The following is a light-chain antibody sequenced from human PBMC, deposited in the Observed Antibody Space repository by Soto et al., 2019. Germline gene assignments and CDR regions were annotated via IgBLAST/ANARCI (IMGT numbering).Light chain of an antibody. CDR2: DVS. CDR3: SSYTRSSTVV. Sequence: QSALTQPASVSGSPGQSITISCTGTSSDVGGYNYVSWYQQHPGKAPKLMIYDVSNRPSGVSNRFSGSKSGNTASLTISGLQAEDEADYYCSSYTRSSTVVFGGGTMLTVL. CDR1: SSDVGGYNY. J-gene: IGLJ2*01. V-gene: IGLV2-14*01.